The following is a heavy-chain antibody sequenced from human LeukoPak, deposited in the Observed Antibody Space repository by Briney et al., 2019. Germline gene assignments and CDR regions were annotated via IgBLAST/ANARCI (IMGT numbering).Heavy chain of an antibody. CDR3: ARARLNDFWSGLGDY. D-gene: IGHD3-3*01. Sequence: PGGSLRLSRAASGFTFSSYAMHWVRQAPGKGLEWVAVISYDGSNKYYADSVKGRFTISRDNSKNTLYLQMNSLRAEDTAVYYCARARLNDFWSGLGDYWGQGTLVTVSS. CDR1: GFTFSSYA. J-gene: IGHJ4*02. CDR2: ISYDGSNK. V-gene: IGHV3-30*01.